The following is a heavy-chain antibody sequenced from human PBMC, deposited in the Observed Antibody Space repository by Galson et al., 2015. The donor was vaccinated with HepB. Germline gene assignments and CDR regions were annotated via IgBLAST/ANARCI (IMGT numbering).Heavy chain of an antibody. CDR2: FDPEDGET. J-gene: IGHJ5*02. V-gene: IGHV1-24*01. CDR1: GYTLTELS. D-gene: IGHD3-22*01. Sequence: SVKVSCKVSGYTLTELSMHWVRQAPGKGLEWMGGFDPEDGETIYAQKFQGRVTMTEDTSTDTAYMELSSLRSEDTAVYYCATKYYYDSSGYYVGSGGIDPWGQGTLVTVSS. CDR3: ATKYYYDSSGYYVGSGGIDP.